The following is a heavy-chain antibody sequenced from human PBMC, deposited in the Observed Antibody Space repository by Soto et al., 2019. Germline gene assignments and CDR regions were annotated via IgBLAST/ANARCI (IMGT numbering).Heavy chain of an antibody. V-gene: IGHV3-11*01. J-gene: IGHJ3*02. CDR2: ISSSASTI. Sequence: TGGSLRLSCAASAFTFSDYYMSWIRQAPGKGLEWVSYISSSASTIYYADSVKGRFTISRDNAKNSLHLQVNSLRAEDTAVYYCARLWELRNWCAFDIWGQGTTVTVSS. CDR1: AFTFSDYY. CDR3: ARLWELRNWCAFDI. D-gene: IGHD1-26*01.